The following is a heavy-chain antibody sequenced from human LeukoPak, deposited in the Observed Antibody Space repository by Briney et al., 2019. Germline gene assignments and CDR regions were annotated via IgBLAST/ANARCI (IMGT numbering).Heavy chain of an antibody. CDR1: GSTFSSYA. CDR2: ISGSGGST. D-gene: IGHD6-13*01. V-gene: IGHV3-23*01. J-gene: IGHJ5*02. Sequence: PGGSLRLSCAASGSTFSSYAMSWVRQAPGKGLEWVSAISGSGGSTYYAGSVKGRFTISRDNSKNTLYLQMNSLRAEDTAVYYCAKVIAAAATRRGWFDPWGQGTLVTVSS. CDR3: AKVIAAAATRRGWFDP.